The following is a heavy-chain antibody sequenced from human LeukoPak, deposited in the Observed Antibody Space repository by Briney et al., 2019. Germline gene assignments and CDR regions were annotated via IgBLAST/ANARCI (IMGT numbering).Heavy chain of an antibody. CDR2: ISSSGRTI. J-gene: IGHJ4*02. Sequence: GGSLRLSCAASGFTFNNYQMNWVRQAPGKGLECISYISSSGRTIYYADSLKGRFTVSRDNAENSLYLRMNNLRAEDTAVYYCARGEYYFDYWGQGTLVTVSS. CDR3: ARGEYYFDY. CDR1: GFTFNNYQ. V-gene: IGHV3-48*03.